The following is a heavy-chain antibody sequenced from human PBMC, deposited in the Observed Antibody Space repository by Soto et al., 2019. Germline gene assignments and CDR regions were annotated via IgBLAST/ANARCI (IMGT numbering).Heavy chain of an antibody. CDR2: INPSGGST. V-gene: IGHV1-46*01. CDR3: ARAAFRGVVVIAPDY. J-gene: IGHJ4*02. Sequence: XSVKVSCTASGYTFTSYYMHWGRQAPGQGLEWMGIINPSGGSTSYAQKFQGRVTMTRDTSTSTVYMELSSLRSEDTAVYYCARAAFRGVVVIAPDYWGQGTLVTVSS. CDR1: GYTFTSYY. D-gene: IGHD3-22*01.